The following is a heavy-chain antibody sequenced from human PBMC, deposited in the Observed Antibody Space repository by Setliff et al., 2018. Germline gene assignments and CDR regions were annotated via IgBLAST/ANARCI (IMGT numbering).Heavy chain of an antibody. J-gene: IGHJ3*01. D-gene: IGHD3-10*01. CDR2: IFGGDSST. CDR1: GFAFSTYA. V-gene: IGHV3-23*03. CDR3: TRGEFYGAGSYYKPFILPDVFDL. Sequence: LRLSCAASGFAFSTYAVSWVRQAPGKGLEWVSTIFGGDSSTYYADSVRGRFTISRDNSKDSVSLLMNNLRADDTAVYHCTRGEFYGAGSYYKPFILPDVFDLWGQGTMVTVSS.